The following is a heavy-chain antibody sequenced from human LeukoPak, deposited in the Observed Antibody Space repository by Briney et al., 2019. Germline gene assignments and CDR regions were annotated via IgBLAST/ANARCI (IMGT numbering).Heavy chain of an antibody. V-gene: IGHV3-30*18. Sequence: PGGSLRLSCAASGFTFSSYGMHWVRQAPGKGLEWVAVISHDGSNKYYADSVKGRFTISRDNSKNTLYPQMNSLRAEDTAVYYCAKDKYSSSLPPFDPWGQGTLVTVSS. D-gene: IGHD6-13*01. CDR2: ISHDGSNK. CDR3: AKDKYSSSLPPFDP. J-gene: IGHJ5*02. CDR1: GFTFSSYG.